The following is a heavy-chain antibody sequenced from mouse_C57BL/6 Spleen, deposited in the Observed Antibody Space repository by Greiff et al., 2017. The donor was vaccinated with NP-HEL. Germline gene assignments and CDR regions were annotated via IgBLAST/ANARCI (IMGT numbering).Heavy chain of an antibody. CDR3: ARDGGPWAMDY. J-gene: IGHJ4*01. V-gene: IGHV5-16*01. Sequence: EVKLMESEGGLVQPGSSMKLSCTASGFTFSDYYMAWVRQVPEKGLEWVANINYDGSSTYYLDSLKSRFIISRDNAKNILYLQMSSLKSEDTATYYCARDGGPWAMDYWGQGTSVTVSS. CDR2: INYDGSST. CDR1: GFTFSDYY.